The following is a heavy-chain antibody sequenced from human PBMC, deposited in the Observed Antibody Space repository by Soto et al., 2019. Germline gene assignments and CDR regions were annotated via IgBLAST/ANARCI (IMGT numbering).Heavy chain of an antibody. CDR3: AGDVTMVRGVIGGFLNI. J-gene: IGHJ3*02. V-gene: IGHV1-18*01. CDR1: GYTFTSYG. D-gene: IGHD3-10*01. CDR2: ISAYNGNT. Sequence: GASVKVSCKASGYTFTSYGISWVRQAPGQGLEWMGWISAYNGNTNYAQKLQGRVTMTTDTSTSTAYMELRSLRSDDTAVYYCAGDVTMVRGVIGGFLNIWGQGTMGTVPS.